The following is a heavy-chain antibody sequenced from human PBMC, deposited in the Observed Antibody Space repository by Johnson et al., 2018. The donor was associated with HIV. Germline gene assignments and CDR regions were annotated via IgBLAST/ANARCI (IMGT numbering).Heavy chain of an antibody. D-gene: IGHD2-15*01. CDR3: ARAKDAAYPYDAFDV. J-gene: IGHJ3*01. CDR2: LTYNGGST. CDR1: GFNVDDDA. Sequence: VHLVESAGGLVRPGGSLTLPRAASGFNVDDDALSWAPQVPGKGLEWVSGLTYNGGSTGYADSARDRFSISRDNAKNSLYLQMDSLRAEDTAMYYCARAKDAAYPYDAFDVWGHGTMVIVSA. V-gene: IGHV3-20*04.